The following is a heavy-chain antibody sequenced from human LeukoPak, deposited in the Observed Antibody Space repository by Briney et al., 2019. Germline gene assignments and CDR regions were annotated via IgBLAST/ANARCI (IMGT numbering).Heavy chain of an antibody. CDR2: IVGSGDT. D-gene: IGHD5-24*01. CDR1: GFSISTYA. V-gene: IGHV3-23*01. CDR3: AKDAVYGDGYWEFGY. Sequence: GGSLRLSCAASGFSISTYAMSWVRQAPGKGLEWVSGIVGSGDTDYADAVQGRFTISKDNSKNIVYLQMNSLRAEDTAVYYCAKDAVYGDGYWEFGYWGQGNLVTVSS. J-gene: IGHJ4*02.